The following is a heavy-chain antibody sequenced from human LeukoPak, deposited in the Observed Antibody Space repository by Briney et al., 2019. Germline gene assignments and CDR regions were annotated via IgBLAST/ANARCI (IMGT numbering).Heavy chain of an antibody. CDR1: GFTFSSYG. CDR3: ARVSQGSPLDYYDSSGYYGGYYFDY. Sequence: GGSLRLSCAASGFTFSSYGMHWVRQAPGKGLEWVAVIWYDGSNKYYADSVKGRFTISRDHAKNSLYLQMNSLRAEDTAVYYCARVSQGSPLDYYDSSGYYGGYYFDYWGQGTLVTVSS. CDR2: IWYDGSNK. V-gene: IGHV3-33*01. D-gene: IGHD3-22*01. J-gene: IGHJ4*02.